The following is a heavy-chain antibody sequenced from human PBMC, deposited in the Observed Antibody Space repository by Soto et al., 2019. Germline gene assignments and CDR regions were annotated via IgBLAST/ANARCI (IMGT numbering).Heavy chain of an antibody. D-gene: IGHD6-6*01. CDR1: GYTFTAYY. CDR2: VNPNSGGT. J-gene: IGHJ4*01. CDR3: ARSIAARRTVDY. Sequence: ASVKVSCNASGYTFTAYYMHWVRQAPGQGLEWMGWVNPNSGGTNYAQKFQGRVTMTRDTSITTAYMELSRLRSDDTAVYYCARSIAARRTVDYWGQGTMVTVYS. V-gene: IGHV1-2*02.